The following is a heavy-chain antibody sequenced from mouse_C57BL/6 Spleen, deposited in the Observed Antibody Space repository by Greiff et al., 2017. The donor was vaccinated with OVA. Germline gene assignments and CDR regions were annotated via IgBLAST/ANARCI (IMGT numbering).Heavy chain of an antibody. CDR2: ISNGGGST. V-gene: IGHV5-12*01. CDR3: ARQEGSSYFDY. D-gene: IGHD1-1*01. J-gene: IGHJ2*01. CDR1: GFTFSDYY. Sequence: EVKVVESGGGLVQPGGSLKLSCAASGFTFSDYYMYWVRQTPEKRLEWVAYISNGGGSTYYPYTVKGRFTISRDNAKNTLYLQMSRLKSEDTAMYYCARQEGSSYFDYWGQGTTLTVSS.